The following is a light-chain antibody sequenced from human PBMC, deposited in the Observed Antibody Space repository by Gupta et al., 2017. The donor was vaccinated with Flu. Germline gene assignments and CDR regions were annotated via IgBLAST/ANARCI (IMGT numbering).Light chain of an antibody. CDR2: LNSDGSH. Sequence: GQSSYAIAWHQQQPEKGPRYLMKLNSDGSHSKGDGIPDRFSGSSSGAERYLTISSLQSEDEADYYCQTWGTGMGVFGGGTKLTVL. J-gene: IGLJ3*02. CDR3: QTWGTGMGV. CDR1: GQSSYA. V-gene: IGLV4-69*01.